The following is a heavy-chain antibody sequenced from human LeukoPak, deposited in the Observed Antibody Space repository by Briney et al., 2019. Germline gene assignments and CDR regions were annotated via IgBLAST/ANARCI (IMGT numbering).Heavy chain of an antibody. CDR3: ANHRSAFEF. CDR2: ISGSASGH. V-gene: IGHV3-23*01. D-gene: IGHD3-10*01. CDR1: GLTFSTFG. Sequence: PGGSLRLSCAASGLTFSTFGMSWIRQSPGKGLEWVSAISGSASGHIPNYADSVRGRFTNSRDNYKNTLYLQMNSLRVEDTAVYYCANHRSAFEFWGQGTLVTVSS. J-gene: IGHJ4*02.